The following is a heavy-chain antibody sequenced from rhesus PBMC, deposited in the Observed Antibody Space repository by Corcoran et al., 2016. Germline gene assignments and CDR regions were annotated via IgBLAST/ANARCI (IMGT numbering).Heavy chain of an antibody. CDR1: GYTFTDYY. CDR3: ATRSNVYGSDAFDF. D-gene: IGHD1-44*02. V-gene: IGHV1-111*02. CDR2: VDSEDGEA. J-gene: IGHJ3*01. Sequence: EVQLVQSGAEVKKPGASVKISCKASGYTFTDYYLHWVRQAPGKGLEWMGRVDSEDGEAIHAQKVQDRITITADTSTDTAYMELSSLRSEDTAVYYCATRSNVYGSDAFDFWGQGLRVTVSS.